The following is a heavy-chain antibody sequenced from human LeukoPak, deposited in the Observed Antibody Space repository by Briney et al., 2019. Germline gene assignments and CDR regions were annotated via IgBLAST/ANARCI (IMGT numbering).Heavy chain of an antibody. Sequence: SETLSLTCTVSGGSISSYYWSWIRQPPGKGLEWIGYTYYSGTTNYNPSLKSRATISVDTSKNQFSLKLSSVTAADTAVYYCARGYSSTYGRFDPWGQGTLVTVSS. CDR3: ARGYSSTYGRFDP. CDR2: TYYSGTT. J-gene: IGHJ5*02. CDR1: GGSISSYY. V-gene: IGHV4-59*01. D-gene: IGHD6-13*01.